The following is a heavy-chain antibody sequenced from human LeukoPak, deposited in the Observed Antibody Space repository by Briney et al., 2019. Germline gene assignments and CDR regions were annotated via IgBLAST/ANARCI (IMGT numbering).Heavy chain of an antibody. Sequence: SSETLSLTCTVSGGSISSYYWSWIRQPPGKGLEWIGYIYYSGSTNYNPSLKSRVTISVDTSKNQFSLKLSSVTAADTAVYYCARGRVINFDYWGQGTLVTVSS. CDR3: ARGRVINFDY. D-gene: IGHD3-9*01. CDR2: IYYSGST. CDR1: GGSISSYY. J-gene: IGHJ4*02. V-gene: IGHV4-59*01.